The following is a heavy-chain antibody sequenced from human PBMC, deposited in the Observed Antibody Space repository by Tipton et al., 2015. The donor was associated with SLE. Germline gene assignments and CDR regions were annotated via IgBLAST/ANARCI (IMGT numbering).Heavy chain of an antibody. Sequence: TLSLTCSVSGGAVIHNYWSWIRQPPGKGLEWIGYIHSSGTTKYNSSLRSRVTISVDTSKNQFSLRLTSVTAADAAVYYCARQRLRLLSPLDSWGQGTTVTVSS. J-gene: IGHJ6*02. CDR3: ARQRLRLLSPLDS. CDR1: GGAVIHNY. CDR2: IHSSGTT. D-gene: IGHD3-16*01. V-gene: IGHV4-59*02.